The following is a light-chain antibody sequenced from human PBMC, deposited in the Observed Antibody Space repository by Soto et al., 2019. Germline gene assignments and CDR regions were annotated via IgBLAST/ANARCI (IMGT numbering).Light chain of an antibody. Sequence: DIQMTQSPSSLSASVGDRVTIICRASQSVSTRLAWYQQKPGKAPKVLIYDASSWAGGVPSRFTGSGSGTEFTLTINSLQPDHFATYYCQQYSVYWTFGQGTKVEIK. CDR3: QQYSVYWT. CDR2: DAS. J-gene: IGKJ1*01. CDR1: QSVSTR. V-gene: IGKV1-5*02.